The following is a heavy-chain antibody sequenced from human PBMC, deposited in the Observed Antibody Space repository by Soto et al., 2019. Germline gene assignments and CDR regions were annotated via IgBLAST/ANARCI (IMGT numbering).Heavy chain of an antibody. V-gene: IGHV5-51*01. Sequence: PGESLKISCKGSGYSFTRNWIAWVRQMPGKGPEWMGIIYPGNSDARYNPSFQGQVTISVDTSISTAYLQWNGLKASDTAMYYCARHPPTTVYDSSGYYTYYFGYWGQGTLVTVSS. CDR3: ARHPPTTVYDSSGYYTYYFGY. CDR1: GYSFTRNW. D-gene: IGHD3-22*01. CDR2: IYPGNSDA. J-gene: IGHJ4*02.